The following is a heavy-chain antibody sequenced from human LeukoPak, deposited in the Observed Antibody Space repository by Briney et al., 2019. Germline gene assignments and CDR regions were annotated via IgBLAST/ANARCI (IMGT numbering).Heavy chain of an antibody. CDR1: GYSFPSYW. Sequence: GESLRISCQGSGYSFPSYWIGWVRQMPGKGLEWMGIIYPGDFDTRYSPSFQGQVTISADKSINTAYLQWSSLQASDTAIYYCGKLSGYYDSTAGYFDSWGQGTLLTVSS. CDR2: IYPGDFDT. V-gene: IGHV5-51*01. J-gene: IGHJ4*03. CDR3: GKLSGYYDSTAGYFDS. D-gene: IGHD3-22*01.